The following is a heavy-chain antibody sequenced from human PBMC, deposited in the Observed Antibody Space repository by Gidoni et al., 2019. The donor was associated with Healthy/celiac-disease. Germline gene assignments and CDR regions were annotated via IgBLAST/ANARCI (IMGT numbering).Heavy chain of an antibody. CDR1: GYTFPSYG. CDR2: ISAYNGNT. J-gene: IGHJ6*03. Sequence: QVQLVQSGAEVKKPGASVKVSCKASGYTFPSYGISWVRQAPGQGLEWMGWISAYNGNTNYAQKLQGRVTMTTDTSTSTAYMELRSLRSDDTAVYYCARDVKYCSSTSCYAPGSTYYYYYMDVWGKGTTVTVSS. V-gene: IGHV1-18*04. CDR3: ARDVKYCSSTSCYAPGSTYYYYYMDV. D-gene: IGHD2-2*01.